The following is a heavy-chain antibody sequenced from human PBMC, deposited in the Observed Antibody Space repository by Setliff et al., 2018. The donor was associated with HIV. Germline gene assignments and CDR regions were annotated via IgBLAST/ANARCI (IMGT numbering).Heavy chain of an antibody. CDR2: INPKSGGT. V-gene: IGHV1-2*02. D-gene: IGHD3-16*01. Sequence: ASVKVSCKASGYTFTDYYMHWVRQAPGQGLEWMGWINPKSGGTNSALKFQGRVTLTRDTSISTAYMELSRLRSDDTAVYYCARDGGGPGDYYYYMDVWAKGTTVTVSS. J-gene: IGHJ6*03. CDR1: GYTFTDYY. CDR3: ARDGGGPGDYYYYMDV.